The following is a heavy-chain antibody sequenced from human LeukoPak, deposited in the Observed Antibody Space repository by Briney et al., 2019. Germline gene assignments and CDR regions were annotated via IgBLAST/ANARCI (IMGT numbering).Heavy chain of an antibody. Sequence: SVKVSCKASRGTFNSYTVRWVHQAPGQGLEWMGRIIPMSGTLQYAQKFQGRVTITTAESTSTADMEMSSLRSAATAVYYCATTDYWGQGTLVTVSS. V-gene: IGHV1-69*05. CDR3: ATTDY. CDR1: RGTFNSYT. J-gene: IGHJ4*02. CDR2: IIPMSGTL.